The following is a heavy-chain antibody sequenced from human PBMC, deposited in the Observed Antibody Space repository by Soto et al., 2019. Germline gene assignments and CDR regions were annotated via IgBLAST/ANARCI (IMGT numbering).Heavy chain of an antibody. Sequence: QVQLVESGGGLVKPGGSLRLSCAASGFSFSNYYMSWIRQPPGKGLEWVSYISSRASTIFYADSVKGRFTISRDSVKNSLNLQMNSLRAEDTAVYYCASGTNSAFFVYWGQGILVAVSS. V-gene: IGHV3-11*01. CDR3: ASGTNSAFFVY. CDR2: ISSRASTI. D-gene: IGHD2-8*01. CDR1: GFSFSNYY. J-gene: IGHJ4*02.